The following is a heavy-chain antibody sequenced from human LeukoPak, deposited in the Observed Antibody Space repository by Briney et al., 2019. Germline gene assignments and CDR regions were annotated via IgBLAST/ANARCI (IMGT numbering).Heavy chain of an antibody. CDR1: GYTFTGYY. Sequence: GASVKVSCKDSGYTFTGYYMHWVRQAPGQGLGWMGWINPNSGGTNYAQKFQGRVTMTRDTSISTAYMELGRLRSDDTAVYYCARGPSKGMVRGVSLDYWGQGTLVTVSS. D-gene: IGHD3-10*01. CDR2: INPNSGGT. CDR3: ARGPSKGMVRGVSLDY. V-gene: IGHV1-2*02. J-gene: IGHJ4*02.